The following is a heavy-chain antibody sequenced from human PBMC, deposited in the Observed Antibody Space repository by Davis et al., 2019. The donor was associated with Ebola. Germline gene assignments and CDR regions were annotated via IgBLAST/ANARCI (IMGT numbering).Heavy chain of an antibody. V-gene: IGHV4-59*12. Sequence: MPSETLSLTCTVSGGSISSYYWSWIRQPPGKGLEWIGYIYYSGSTNYNPSLKSRVTISVDTSKNQFSLKLSSVTAADTAVYYCARGPMIVVVRWYYYYGMDVWGQGTTVTVSS. J-gene: IGHJ6*02. CDR2: IYYSGST. CDR3: ARGPMIVVVRWYYYYGMDV. CDR1: GGSISSYY. D-gene: IGHD3-22*01.